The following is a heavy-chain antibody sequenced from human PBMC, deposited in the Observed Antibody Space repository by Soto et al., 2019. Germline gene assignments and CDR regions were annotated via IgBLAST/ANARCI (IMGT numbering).Heavy chain of an antibody. V-gene: IGHV3-21*01. J-gene: IGHJ4*01. CDR2: ISSTSSYL. Sequence: EVQLVESGGGLVKPGGSLRLSCAASGFTFSTYSMNWVRQAPGKGLEWVSSISSTSSYLYYADSVKGRFTISRDNAKNSLYLQMNSLRAEDTAVYYCARDPHYYDSSVYFGEYWGQGTLVTVSS. CDR1: GFTFSTYS. CDR3: ARDPHYYDSSVYFGEY. D-gene: IGHD3-22*01.